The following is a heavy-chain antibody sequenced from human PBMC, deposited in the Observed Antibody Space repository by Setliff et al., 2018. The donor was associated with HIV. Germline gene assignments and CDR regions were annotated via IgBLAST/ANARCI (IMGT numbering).Heavy chain of an antibody. D-gene: IGHD2-21*01. V-gene: IGHV3-21*01. CDR2: ISRTSSYI. CDR1: GFTLSNFW. J-gene: IGHJ6*03. Sequence: GESLKISCEASGFTLSNFWMSWVRQAPGKGLEWVSSISRTSSYIYYVDSVKGRFTISRDNAKNSLYLQMNSLRAEDTAVYYCTTGDTNPIYPQYMDIWGRGTTVTVSS. CDR3: TTGDTNPIYPQYMDI.